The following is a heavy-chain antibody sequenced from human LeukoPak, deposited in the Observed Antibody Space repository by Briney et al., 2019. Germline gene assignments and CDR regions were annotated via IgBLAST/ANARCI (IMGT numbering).Heavy chain of an antibody. J-gene: IGHJ6*02. V-gene: IGHV3-30-3*01. Sequence: GGSLRLSCAASGFTFSSYAMHWVRQAPGKGLEWVAVISYDGSNKYYADSVKGRFTISRDNSKNTLYLQMNSLRAEDTAVHYCARDVEDGGSWFYYYYYGMDVWGQGTTVTVSS. CDR3: ARDVEDGGSWFYYYYYGMDV. D-gene: IGHD6-13*01. CDR1: GFTFSSYA. CDR2: ISYDGSNK.